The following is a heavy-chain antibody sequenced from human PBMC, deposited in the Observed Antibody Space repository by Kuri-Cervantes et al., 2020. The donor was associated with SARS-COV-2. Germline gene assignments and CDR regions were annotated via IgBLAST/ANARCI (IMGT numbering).Heavy chain of an antibody. CDR3: AIFFIPGVVDY. CDR2: IDPSDSYT. V-gene: IGHV5-10-1*01. J-gene: IGHJ4*02. Sequence: SLKISCKGSGFSFTSYFISWVRQMPGKGLEWMGRIDPSDSYTNYSPSFQGHVTFSADKSINTAYLQWSGLRASDTAIYYCAIFFIPGVVDYWGPGTLVTVSS. D-gene: IGHD2-21*01. CDR1: GFSFTSYF.